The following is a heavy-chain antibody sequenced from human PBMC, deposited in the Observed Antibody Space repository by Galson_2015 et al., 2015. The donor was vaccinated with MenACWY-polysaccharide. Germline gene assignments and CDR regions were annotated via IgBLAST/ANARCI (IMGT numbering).Heavy chain of an antibody. CDR3: AKVPIHSGSFGLFDP. V-gene: IGHV4-61*01. CDR2: MSYSGRG. J-gene: IGHJ5*02. Sequence: ETLSLTCAVSGGSVSSVTDYWSWLRQPPGQGLEWIGYMSYSGRGNQNPSLKSRITISIDTSKNQFSLRLTSVTAADTAMYYCAKVPIHSGSFGLFDPGGQGTLVTVSS. CDR1: GGSVSSVTDY. D-gene: IGHD1-26*01.